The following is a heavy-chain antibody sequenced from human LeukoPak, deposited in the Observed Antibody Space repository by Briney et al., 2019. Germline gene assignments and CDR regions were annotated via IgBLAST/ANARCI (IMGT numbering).Heavy chain of an antibody. CDR3: AKMRG. CDR1: GFTFSTYA. Sequence: PGGSLRLSCAASGFTFSTYAINWVRQAPGKGLEWVSSIGSRDGNTYYADSVKGRFTISRDNSRNTVYLQMNSLRAEDTAVYYCAKMRGWGQGTLVTVSS. CDR2: IGSRDGNT. J-gene: IGHJ4*02. D-gene: IGHD3-10*01. V-gene: IGHV3-23*01.